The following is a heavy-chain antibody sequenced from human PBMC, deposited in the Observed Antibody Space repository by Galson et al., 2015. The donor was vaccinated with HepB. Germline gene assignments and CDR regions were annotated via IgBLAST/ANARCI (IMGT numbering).Heavy chain of an antibody. D-gene: IGHD3-3*01. J-gene: IGHJ4*02. CDR3: ARDLSYYDFWSGSLLFDY. CDR1: GGTFSSYA. Sequence: SCKASGGTFSSYAISWVRQAPGQGLEWMGGIIPILGIANYAQKFQGRVTITADKSTSTAYMELSSLRSEDTAVYYCARDLSYYDFWSGSLLFDYWGQGTLVTVSS. CDR2: IIPILGIA. V-gene: IGHV1-69*10.